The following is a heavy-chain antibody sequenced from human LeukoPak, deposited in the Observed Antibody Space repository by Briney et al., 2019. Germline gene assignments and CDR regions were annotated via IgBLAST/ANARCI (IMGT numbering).Heavy chain of an antibody. D-gene: IGHD3-3*01. Sequence: SVKVSCKASGGTFSSYAISWVRQAPGQGLEWMGGIIPIFGTANYAQKFQGRVTITAGKSTSTAYMELSSLRSGDTAVYYCARVREGRFFDYWGQGTLVTVSS. CDR3: ARVREGRFFDY. V-gene: IGHV1-69*06. CDR2: IIPIFGTA. J-gene: IGHJ4*02. CDR1: GGTFSSYA.